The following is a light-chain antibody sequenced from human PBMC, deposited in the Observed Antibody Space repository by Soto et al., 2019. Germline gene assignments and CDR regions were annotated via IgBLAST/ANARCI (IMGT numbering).Light chain of an antibody. V-gene: IGKV3-15*01. CDR2: DTS. CDR3: QQYNNWPVT. CDR1: QSISSS. J-gene: IGKJ4*01. Sequence: EIVLTQSPGTLSLSPGERAALSWRASQSISSSFLAWYQHKPGQTPRLLIYDTSARATGVPARFSGSRSGTEFTLTISGLQSEDFATYYCQQYNNWPVTCGGGTKVDIK.